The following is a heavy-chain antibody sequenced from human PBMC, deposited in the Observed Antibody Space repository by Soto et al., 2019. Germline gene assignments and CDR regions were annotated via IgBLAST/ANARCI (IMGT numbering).Heavy chain of an antibody. CDR2: ISGSGGYT. CDR3: AKEVARGLSGDIDN. D-gene: IGHD3-10*01. CDR1: GFIFSSYA. J-gene: IGHJ4*02. Sequence: DVHLLESGGDLVQPGGSLRLSCGTSGFIFSSYAMNWIRQAPGKGLEWVSGISGSGGYTNYADSVKGRFTISRDNSKNTLFLQILAPRVEDTAVYYCAKEVARGLSGDIDNWGQGTLVTVSS. V-gene: IGHV3-23*01.